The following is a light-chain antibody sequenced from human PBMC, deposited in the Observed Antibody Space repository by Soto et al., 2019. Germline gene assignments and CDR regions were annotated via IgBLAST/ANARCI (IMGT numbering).Light chain of an antibody. V-gene: IGKV1-5*01. CDR1: QSISSW. CDR2: DAS. Sequence: DIQMTQSPSTLSASVGDRVTITCRASQSISSWLAWYQQKPGKAPKLLIYDASSLESGVPSRFSGSGSGTDFTLTISSLQPDDFATYYCHQYNSYSPTFGQGTKVEIK. CDR3: HQYNSYSPT. J-gene: IGKJ1*01.